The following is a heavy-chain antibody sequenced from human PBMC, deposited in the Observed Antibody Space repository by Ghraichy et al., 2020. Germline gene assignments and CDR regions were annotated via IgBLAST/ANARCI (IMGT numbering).Heavy chain of an antibody. CDR3: AKAGGDSGSYQASDY. CDR2: ISGSGGST. D-gene: IGHD1-26*01. V-gene: IGHV3-23*01. J-gene: IGHJ4*02. Sequence: GALRLSCAASGFTFSSYAMSWVRQAPGKGLEWVSAISGSGGSTYYADSVKGRFTISRDNSKNTLYLQMNSLRAEDTAVYYCAKAGGDSGSYQASDYWGQGTLVTVSS. CDR1: GFTFSSYA.